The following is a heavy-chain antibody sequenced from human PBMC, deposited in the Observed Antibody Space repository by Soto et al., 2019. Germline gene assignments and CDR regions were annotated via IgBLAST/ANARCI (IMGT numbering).Heavy chain of an antibody. CDR3: ARLSGSYNDRYFDY. J-gene: IGHJ4*02. V-gene: IGHV4-39*01. CDR2: VYYNGNT. CDR1: GGSTSSSSYQ. Sequence: QLQLQESGPGLVKPSETLSLTCTVSGGSTSSSSYQWVWIRQPPGKGLEWIGNVYYNGNTYYNPSLKSRLTISVDTSNNQFSLKVKSVTAADTAVYYCARLSGSYNDRYFDYWGQGTLVTVSS. D-gene: IGHD1-26*01.